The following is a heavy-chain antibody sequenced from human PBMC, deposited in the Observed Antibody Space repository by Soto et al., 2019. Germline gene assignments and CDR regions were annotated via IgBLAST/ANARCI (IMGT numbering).Heavy chain of an antibody. J-gene: IGHJ6*02. D-gene: IGHD2-15*01. CDR3: ARGGDCSGGRCYSLVVYGMDV. Sequence: QVQLQQWGAGLLKPSETLSLTCAVYGGSFSGYYWSWIRQPPGKGLEWIGEINHTGSTNYNPSLTSRVTISVDTCNDQFSLKLSSVAAADTAVYYSARGGDCSGGRCYSLVVYGMDVWGQGTTVTVS. V-gene: IGHV4-34*01. CDR2: INHTGST. CDR1: GGSFSGYY.